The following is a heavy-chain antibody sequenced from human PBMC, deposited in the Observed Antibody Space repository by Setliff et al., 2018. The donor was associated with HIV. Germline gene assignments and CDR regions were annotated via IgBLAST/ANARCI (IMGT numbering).Heavy chain of an antibody. V-gene: IGHV4-34*01. CDR3: ARGFGAPYLFSGYMDV. CDR1: GESCSGFY. CDR2: INPSGST. J-gene: IGHJ6*03. Sequence: PSETLSLTCAVYGESCSGFYWNWIRQPPGKGLEWIGEINPSGSTNYNPSLKSRVTISVDKAKNQFSLKLTSVTAADTAVYFCARGFGAPYLFSGYMDVWGKGTTVTVSS. D-gene: IGHD1-26*01.